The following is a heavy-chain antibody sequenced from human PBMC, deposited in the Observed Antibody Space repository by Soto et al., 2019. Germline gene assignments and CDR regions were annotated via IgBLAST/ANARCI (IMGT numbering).Heavy chain of an antibody. V-gene: IGHV4-59*01. J-gene: IGHJ6*02. Sequence: SETLSLTCTVSGGSISSYYWSWIRQPPGKGLEWIGYIYYSGSTNYNPSLKSRVTISVDTSKNQFSLKLSSVTAADTAVYYCARDRIQLWLRPVYYYYGMDVWGQGTTVT. CDR2: IYYSGST. CDR3: ARDRIQLWLRPVYYYYGMDV. D-gene: IGHD5-18*01. CDR1: GGSISSYY.